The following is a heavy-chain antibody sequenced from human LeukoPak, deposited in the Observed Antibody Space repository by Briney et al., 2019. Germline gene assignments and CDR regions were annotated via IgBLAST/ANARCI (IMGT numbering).Heavy chain of an antibody. V-gene: IGHV4-39*07. J-gene: IGHJ3*02. CDR3: ARAPPRSVIFCGGDCHAFDI. Sequence: SETLSLTCTVSGGSISSSSYYWGWIRQPPGKGLEWIGSIYYSGSTYYNPSLKSRVTISVDTSKNQFSLKLSSVTAADTAVYYCARAPPRSVIFCGGDCHAFDIWGQGTMVTVSS. CDR1: GGSISSSSYY. CDR2: IYYSGST. D-gene: IGHD2-21*02.